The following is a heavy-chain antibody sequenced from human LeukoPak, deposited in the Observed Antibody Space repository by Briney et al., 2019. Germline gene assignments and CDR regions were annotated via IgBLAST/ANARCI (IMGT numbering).Heavy chain of an antibody. D-gene: IGHD4-17*01. CDR3: ARLAGDYRVTTFDY. CDR1: GGSISSYY. CDR2: IYYSGST. V-gene: IGHV4-59*08. J-gene: IGHJ4*02. Sequence: KTSETLSLTCTVSGGSISSYYWSWIRQPPGKGLEWIGYIYYSGSTNYNPSLKSRVTISVDTSKNQFSLKLSSVTAADTAVYYCARLAGDYRVTTFDYWGQGTLVTVSS.